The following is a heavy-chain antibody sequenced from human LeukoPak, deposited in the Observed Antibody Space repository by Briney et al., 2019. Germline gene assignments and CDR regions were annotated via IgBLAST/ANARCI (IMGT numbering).Heavy chain of an antibody. D-gene: IGHD5-18*01. CDR1: GGSISSSSYC. J-gene: IGHJ4*02. CDR3: ARRRDTAVTTRAFDY. Sequence: SETLSLTCTVSGGSISSSSYCGGWIRQPPGKGLEWIGSICYSGSTYYSSSLKSRVTISVDTSKNQFSLKLSSVTAADTAVYYCARRRDTAVTTRAFDYWGQGTLVTVSS. V-gene: IGHV4-39*01. CDR2: ICYSGST.